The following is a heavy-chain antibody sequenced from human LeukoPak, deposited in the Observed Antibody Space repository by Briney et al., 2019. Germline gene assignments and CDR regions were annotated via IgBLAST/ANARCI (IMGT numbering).Heavy chain of an antibody. CDR1: GYTFTGYY. D-gene: IGHD1-26*01. V-gene: IGHV1-2*04. CDR2: INPNSGGT. CDR3: ARWSIVGATTSYGMDV. Sequence: GASVKVSCKASGYTFTGYYMHWVRQAPGQGLEWMGWINPNSGGTNYAQKFQGWVTMTRDTSISTAYMELSRLRSDDTAVYYCARWSIVGATTSYGMDVWGQGTTVTVSS. J-gene: IGHJ6*02.